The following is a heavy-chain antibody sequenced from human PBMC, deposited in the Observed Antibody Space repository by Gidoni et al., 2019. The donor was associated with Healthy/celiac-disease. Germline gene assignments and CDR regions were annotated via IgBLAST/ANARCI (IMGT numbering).Heavy chain of an antibody. CDR2: IYYSGST. CDR3: ARQEGSGSFVSDY. V-gene: IGHV4-39*01. Sequence: QLQLQESGPGLVKPSETLSLTCTVSGGSISSSSYYWGWIRQPPGKGLEWIGSIYYSGSTYYNPSLKSRVTISVETSKNQFSLKLSSVTAADTAVYYCARQEGSGSFVSDYWGQGTLVTVSS. J-gene: IGHJ4*02. CDR1: GGSISSSSYY. D-gene: IGHD3-10*01.